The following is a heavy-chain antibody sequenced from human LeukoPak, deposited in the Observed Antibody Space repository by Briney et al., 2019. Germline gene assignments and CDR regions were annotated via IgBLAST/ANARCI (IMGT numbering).Heavy chain of an antibody. Sequence: PSETLSLTCAVYGGSFSGYYWSWNRQPPGKGLEWIGEINHSGSTNYNPSLKSRVTISVDTSKNQFSLKLSSVTAADTAVYYCARGKQYYDFWSGYYTSWFDPWGQGTLVTVSP. CDR3: ARGKQYYDFWSGYYTSWFDP. D-gene: IGHD3-3*01. V-gene: IGHV4-34*01. J-gene: IGHJ5*02. CDR2: INHSGST. CDR1: GGSFSGYY.